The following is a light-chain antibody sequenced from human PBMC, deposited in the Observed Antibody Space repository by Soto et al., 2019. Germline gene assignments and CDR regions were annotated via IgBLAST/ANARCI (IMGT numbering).Light chain of an antibody. Sequence: QSVLTQPASVSGSPGQSITISCTGTSSDVGGYNYVSWYQQHPGKAPKLMIYDVSNRPSGVSNRFSGSKSGNTASLTISGLQAEDVADYYSSSYTSSSTPVFGTGTNVTVL. CDR1: SSDVGGYNY. CDR2: DVS. CDR3: SSYTSSSTPV. V-gene: IGLV2-14*01. J-gene: IGLJ1*01.